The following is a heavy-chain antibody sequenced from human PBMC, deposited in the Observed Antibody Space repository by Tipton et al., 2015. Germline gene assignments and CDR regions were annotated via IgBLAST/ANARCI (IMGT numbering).Heavy chain of an antibody. Sequence: SLRLSCAASGFIFSDYGMHWVRQAPGKGLEWVALISYEGSNDYYIDSVKGRFTISRDRSKNTLYLQMNSLRAEDTAVYYCARGELRYFDWLLGYYFDYWGQGTLVTVSS. CDR2: ISYEGSND. V-gene: IGHV3-30*03. CDR3: ARGELRYFDWLLGYYFDY. D-gene: IGHD3-9*01. CDR1: GFIFSDYG. J-gene: IGHJ4*02.